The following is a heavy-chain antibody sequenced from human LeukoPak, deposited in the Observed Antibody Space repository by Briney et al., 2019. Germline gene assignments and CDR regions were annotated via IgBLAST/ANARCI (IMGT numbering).Heavy chain of an antibody. CDR3: ARFPIMGANYFDP. J-gene: IGHJ5*02. CDR1: GGSISSSNW. V-gene: IGHV4-4*02. D-gene: IGHD1-7*01. CDR2: IYHSGTT. Sequence: SGTLSLTCAVSGGSISSSNWWSWVRQSPGKGLEWIGEIYHSGTTNYNPSLKRRVTISLDRSKNQFSLKLSSVTAADTAVYYCARFPIMGANYFDPWGQGTLVTVSS.